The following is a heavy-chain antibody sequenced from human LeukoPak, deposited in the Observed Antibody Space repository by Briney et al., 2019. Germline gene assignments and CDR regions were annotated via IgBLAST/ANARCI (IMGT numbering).Heavy chain of an antibody. D-gene: IGHD3-22*01. CDR2: IIPIFGTA. J-gene: IGHJ6*03. V-gene: IGHV1-69*05. Sequence: SVKDSCKATGGTFRSYAISWVRQAPGQGLEWMGGIIPIFGTANYAQKFQGRVTITTDESTSTAYMELSSLRSEDTAVYYCARGGNSLVVVIDYYYMDVWGKGTTVTVSS. CDR1: GGTFRSYA. CDR3: ARGGNSLVVVIDYYYMDV.